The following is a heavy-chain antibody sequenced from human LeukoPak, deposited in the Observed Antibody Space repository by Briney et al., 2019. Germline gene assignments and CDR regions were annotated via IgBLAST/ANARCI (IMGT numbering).Heavy chain of an antibody. CDR3: AKARYYDILTGYYWIDY. CDR2: ISGSGGST. Sequence: GGTLRLSCAASGFTFSSYGMSWVRQAPGKGLEWVSAISGSGGSTYYADSVKGRFTISRDNSKNTLYLQMNSLRAEDTAVYYCAKARYYDILTGYYWIDYWGQGTLVTVSS. D-gene: IGHD3-9*01. CDR1: GFTFSSYG. V-gene: IGHV3-23*01. J-gene: IGHJ4*02.